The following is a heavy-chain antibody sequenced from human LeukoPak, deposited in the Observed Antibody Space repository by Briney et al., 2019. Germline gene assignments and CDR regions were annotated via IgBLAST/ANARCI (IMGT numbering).Heavy chain of an antibody. Sequence: GGSLRLSCAASGFTFSSYSMNWVRQAPGKGLEWVSSISSSSSYIYYTDSVKGRFTISRDNARNSLYLQMDNLRAEDTGVYYCARDFYDGFALDYWGQGTLVTVSS. CDR3: ARDFYDGFALDY. V-gene: IGHV3-21*03. D-gene: IGHD2/OR15-2a*01. J-gene: IGHJ4*02. CDR2: ISSSSSYI. CDR1: GFTFSSYS.